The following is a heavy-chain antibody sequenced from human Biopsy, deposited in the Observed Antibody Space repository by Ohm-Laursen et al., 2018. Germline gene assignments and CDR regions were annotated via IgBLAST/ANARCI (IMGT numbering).Heavy chain of an antibody. CDR1: GVSISSYF. CDR2: IYYSGGT. D-gene: IGHD2-21*02. Sequence: GTPSLTCTVSGVSISSYFWNWIRQPPGKGLEWIGDIYYSGGTKYNPSLKSRVTISVDMSKSQLSLKLTSVTTADTAVYYCARGNEVMVTGPYFFDYWGQGTLVIVSS. V-gene: IGHV4-59*01. J-gene: IGHJ4*02. CDR3: ARGNEVMVTGPYFFDY.